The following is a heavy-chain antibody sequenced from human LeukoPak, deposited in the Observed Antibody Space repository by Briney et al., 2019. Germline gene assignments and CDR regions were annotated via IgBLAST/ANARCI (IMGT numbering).Heavy chain of an antibody. J-gene: IGHJ4*02. Sequence: ASVKVSCKTSGYSLTGYYLHWVRQDVRQGLQWMGWIDPKSGTTKYAPSFQGRVTMTGDTSTRTVYMELTSLTSDDTAVYYCARAGSGWSFWGQGTLLTVSS. CDR1: GYSLTGYY. V-gene: IGHV1-2*02. CDR3: ARAGSGWSF. D-gene: IGHD6-19*01. CDR2: IDPKSGTT.